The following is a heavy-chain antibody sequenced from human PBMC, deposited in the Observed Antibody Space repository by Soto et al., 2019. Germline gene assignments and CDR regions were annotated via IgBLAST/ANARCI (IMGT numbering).Heavy chain of an antibody. V-gene: IGHV3-15*01. CDR2: IKSKTDGGTT. CDR3: TTDVYSSSSEGAYYFDY. J-gene: IGHJ4*02. CDR1: GFTFSNAW. D-gene: IGHD6-6*01. Sequence: GGSLRLSCAASGFTFSNAWMSWVRQAPGKGLEWVGRIKSKTDGGTTDYAAPVKGRFTISRDDSKNTLYLQMNSLKTEDTAVYYCTTDVYSSSSEGAYYFDYWGQGTLVTVSS.